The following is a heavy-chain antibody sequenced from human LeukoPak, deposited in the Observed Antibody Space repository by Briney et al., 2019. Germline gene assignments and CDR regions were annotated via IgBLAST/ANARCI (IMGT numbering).Heavy chain of an antibody. Sequence: SQTLSLTCTVSAYSITSGYNWGWIRQPPGKGLEWIGSIYHSGSTYYNPSLKSRVSISVDTSKNQFSLKLSSVTAADTAVYYCARQEWNYEAKDFDYWGQGTLVTVSS. CDR1: AYSITSGYN. CDR2: IYHSGST. J-gene: IGHJ4*02. D-gene: IGHD1-7*01. V-gene: IGHV4-38-2*02. CDR3: ARQEWNYEAKDFDY.